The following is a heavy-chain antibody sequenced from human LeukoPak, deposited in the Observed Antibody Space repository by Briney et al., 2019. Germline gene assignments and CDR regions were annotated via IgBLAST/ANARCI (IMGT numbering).Heavy chain of an antibody. D-gene: IGHD2-21*02. CDR1: GGSISSYY. J-gene: IGHJ4*02. CDR2: IYASGNT. V-gene: IGHV4-4*07. Sequence: SETLSLTCTVSGGSISSYYWSWIRQPAGKGLEWIGRIYASGNTNYNPPLKSRATMSVDTSKNLFALKLSSVTAADTAVYYCARQGVATAIDYWGQGTLVTVSS. CDR3: ARQGVATAIDY.